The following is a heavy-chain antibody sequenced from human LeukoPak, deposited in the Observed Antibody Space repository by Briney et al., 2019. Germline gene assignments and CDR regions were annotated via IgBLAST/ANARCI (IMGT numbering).Heavy chain of an antibody. CDR1: GFMFADHG. Sequence: GESLRLSCAASGFMFADHGMTWVRQVPGKGLEWVSGINWNGGSTGYVDSVKGRFTISRDNAKNVLFLQMNNLGAEDTAFYYCARGEWDLRDWGQGTLVIVSS. J-gene: IGHJ4*02. CDR3: ARGEWDLRD. CDR2: INWNGGST. V-gene: IGHV3-20*04. D-gene: IGHD1-26*01.